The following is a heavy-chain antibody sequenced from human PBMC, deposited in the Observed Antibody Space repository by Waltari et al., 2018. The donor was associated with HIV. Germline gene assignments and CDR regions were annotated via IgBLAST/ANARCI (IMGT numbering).Heavy chain of an antibody. CDR1: GGFCRSSDYY. J-gene: IGHJ5*02. CDR3: ARRGNYRAAEYNYFGP. CDR2: IQYGGNT. D-gene: IGHD1-7*01. Sequence: QLQLQESGPGVVKPLETLSLTCTVPGGFCRSSDYYWDWIRQSPGKGLEWIGNIQYGGNTIYNPSLESRVSMSIDTSRGQFSLTLKDVTAADTAVYFCARRGNYRAAEYNYFGPWGQGIQVIVSS. V-gene: IGHV4-39*01.